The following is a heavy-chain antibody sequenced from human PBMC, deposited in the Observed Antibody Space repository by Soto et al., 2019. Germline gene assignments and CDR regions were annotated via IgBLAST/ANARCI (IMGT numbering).Heavy chain of an antibody. D-gene: IGHD3-22*01. J-gene: IGHJ4*02. CDR2: ISAYNGNT. Sequence: QVQLVQSGAEVKKPGASVKVSCKASGYTFTSYGISWVRQAPGQGLEWMGWISAYNGNTNYAQNLQGRVTMTTDTSTSTAYMERRSLRSDDTAVYYCARVVGYYDSSGYSDYWGQGSLVTVSS. CDR3: ARVVGYYDSSGYSDY. V-gene: IGHV1-18*04. CDR1: GYTFTSYG.